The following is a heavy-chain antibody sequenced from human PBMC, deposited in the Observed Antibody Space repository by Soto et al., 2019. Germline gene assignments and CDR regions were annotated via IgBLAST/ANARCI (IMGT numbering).Heavy chain of an antibody. Sequence: SETLSLTCAVYGGSFSGYYLSWIRQPPGKGLEWIGEINHSGSTNYNPSLKSRVTISVDTSKNQFSLKLSSVTAADTAVYYCARGPIITIFGVALDYWGQGTLVTVYS. J-gene: IGHJ4*02. CDR2: INHSGST. CDR3: ARGPIITIFGVALDY. CDR1: GGSFSGYY. V-gene: IGHV4-34*01. D-gene: IGHD3-3*01.